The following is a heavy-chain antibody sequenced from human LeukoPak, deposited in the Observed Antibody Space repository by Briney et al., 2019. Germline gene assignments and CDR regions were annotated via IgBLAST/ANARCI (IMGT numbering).Heavy chain of an antibody. V-gene: IGHV3-21*01. D-gene: IGHD3-16*02. CDR2: ISSSSSYI. CDR3: ARVTPYYDYVWGSYRPTDY. Sequence: GGSLRLSCAASGFTFSSYSMNWVRQAPGKGLEWVSSISSSSSYIYYADSVKGRFTISRDNAKNSLYLQMNSQRAEDTAVYYCARVTPYYDYVWGSYRPTDYWGQGTLVTVSS. J-gene: IGHJ4*02. CDR1: GFTFSSYS.